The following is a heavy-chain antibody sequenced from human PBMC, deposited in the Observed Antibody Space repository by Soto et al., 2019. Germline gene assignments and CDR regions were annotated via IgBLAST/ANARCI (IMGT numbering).Heavy chain of an antibody. V-gene: IGHV3-15*01. CDR3: TTDRAPMFAFDY. CDR1: GFTFDNAW. J-gene: IGHJ4*02. D-gene: IGHD3-10*02. CDR2: IKSKTDGGTA. Sequence: EVQLVESGGGLVKPGGSLRLSCAASGFTFDNAWMSWVRQAPGKGLEWVGRIKSKTDGGTADYAAPVKGRFTISRDDSKNTLFLQMNSLKTEDTAVYSCTTDRAPMFAFDYWGKGTLVPVPS.